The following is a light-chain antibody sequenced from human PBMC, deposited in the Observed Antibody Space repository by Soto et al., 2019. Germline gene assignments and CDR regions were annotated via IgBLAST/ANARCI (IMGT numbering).Light chain of an antibody. Sequence: EIVLTQSPATLSLSPGERATLSCRASQSVSSYLAWYQQKPGQAPRLLIYDASNRATGIPARFSGSGSGTDFTLTISSLEPEDFAVYYCHQHAVAPLTFGGGTKVDIK. CDR1: QSVSSY. CDR3: HQHAVAPLT. V-gene: IGKV3-11*01. J-gene: IGKJ4*01. CDR2: DAS.